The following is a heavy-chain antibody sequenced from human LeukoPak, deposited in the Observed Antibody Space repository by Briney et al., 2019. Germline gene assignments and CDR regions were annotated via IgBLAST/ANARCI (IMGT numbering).Heavy chain of an antibody. CDR2: IWYDGSNK. Sequence: PGGSLRLSCAASGFTFSSYGMHWVRQAPGKGLEWVAVIWYDGSNKYYADSVKGRFTISRDNSKNTLYLQMNSLKTEDTAVYYCTTAGGYCSSTSCYRSPWEPTGWGQGILVTVPS. V-gene: IGHV3-33*01. D-gene: IGHD2-2*01. J-gene: IGHJ4*02. CDR1: GFTFSSYG. CDR3: TTAGGYCSSTSCYRSPWEPTG.